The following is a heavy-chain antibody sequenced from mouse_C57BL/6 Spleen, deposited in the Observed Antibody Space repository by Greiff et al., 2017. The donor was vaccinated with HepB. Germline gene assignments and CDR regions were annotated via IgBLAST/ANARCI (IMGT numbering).Heavy chain of an antibody. D-gene: IGHD1-1*01. V-gene: IGHV10-3*01. CDR1: GFTFNTYA. J-gene: IGHJ2*01. CDR3: VREDYYGSSFDY. CDR2: IRSKSSNYAT. Sequence: VRLKQSGGGLVQPKGSLKLSCAASGFTFNTYAMHWVRQAPGKGLEWAARIRSKSSNYATYYADSVKDRFTISRDDSQSMLYLQMNNLKTEDTAMYYCVREDYYGSSFDYWGQGTTLTVSS.